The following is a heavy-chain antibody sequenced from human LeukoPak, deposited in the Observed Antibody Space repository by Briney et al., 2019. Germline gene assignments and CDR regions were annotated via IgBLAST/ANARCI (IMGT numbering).Heavy chain of an antibody. J-gene: IGHJ4*02. D-gene: IGHD2-2*01. CDR3: ARSASLIVPAAIDY. V-gene: IGHV4-59*08. CDR2: IYYSGST. Sequence: SETLSLTCTVSGGSISSYYWSWIRQPPGKGLEWIGYIYYSGSTNYNPSLKSRVTISVDTSKNQFSLKLSSVTAADTAVYCCARSASLIVPAAIDYWGQGTLVTVSS. CDR1: GGSISSYY.